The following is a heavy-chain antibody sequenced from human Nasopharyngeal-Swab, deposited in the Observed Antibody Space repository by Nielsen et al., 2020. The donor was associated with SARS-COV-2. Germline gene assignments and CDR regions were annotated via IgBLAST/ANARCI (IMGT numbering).Heavy chain of an antibody. V-gene: IGHV3-23*01. Sequence: GESLKISCVGSGFTFSQYAMTWVRQAPGKGLEWVSTISGSGSKTFYADFAKGRFTISRDDSSNTLYLQMSSLRAEDTAVYYCAKSIDPMGYGLDVWGLGTTVTVSS. D-gene: IGHD3-10*01. CDR3: AKSIDPMGYGLDV. CDR1: GFTFSQYA. J-gene: IGHJ6*02. CDR2: ISGSGSKT.